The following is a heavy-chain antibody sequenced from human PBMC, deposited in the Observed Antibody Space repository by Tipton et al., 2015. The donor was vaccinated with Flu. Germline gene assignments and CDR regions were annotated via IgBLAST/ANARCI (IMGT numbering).Heavy chain of an antibody. J-gene: IGHJ4*02. V-gene: IGHV4-34*01. D-gene: IGHD5-12*01. CDR1: GGSFSGYY. Sequence: TLSLTCAVYGGSFSGYYWSWIRQPPGKGLEWIGEINHSGSTNYNPSLKSRVTISVDTSKNQFSLKLSSVTAADTAVYYCARDMGGYDYDYWGQGTLVTVSS. CDR2: INHSGST. CDR3: ARDMGGYDYDY.